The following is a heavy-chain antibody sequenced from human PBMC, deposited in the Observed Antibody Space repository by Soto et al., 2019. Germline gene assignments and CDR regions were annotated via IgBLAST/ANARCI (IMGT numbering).Heavy chain of an antibody. D-gene: IGHD2-21*02. V-gene: IGHV1-46*01. CDR2: INPSGGST. Sequence: ASVKVSCKASGYTFTSYYMHWVRQAPGQGLEWMGIINPSGGSTSYAQKFQGRVTMTRDTSTSTAYMELSSLRSEDTAVYYCALVVVTANNWFDPWGQGTLVTVSS. CDR3: ALVVVTANNWFDP. CDR1: GYTFTSYY. J-gene: IGHJ5*02.